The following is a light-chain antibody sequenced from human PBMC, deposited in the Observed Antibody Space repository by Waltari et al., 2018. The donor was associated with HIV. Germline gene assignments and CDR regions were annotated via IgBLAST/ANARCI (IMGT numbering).Light chain of an antibody. J-gene: IGLJ2*01. V-gene: IGLV2-14*01. CDR3: CSYTTTSTLV. CDR2: EVT. CDR1: SRDFAHFNY. Sequence: QSALTPPASVSGSPGQTISISCAATSRDFAHFNYVSWSHRRPDKAPKLLIFEVTHRPSGHSDRFTGSKSGNTATLTISGLQAEDEGDYFCCSYTTTSTLVFGGGTKVTVL.